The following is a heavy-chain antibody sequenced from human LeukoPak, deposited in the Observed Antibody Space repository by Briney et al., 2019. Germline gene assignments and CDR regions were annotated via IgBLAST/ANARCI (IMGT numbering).Heavy chain of an antibody. D-gene: IGHD1-26*01. Sequence: PSETLSLTCTVSGGSISSYYWSWIRQPPGKGLEWIGYIYYSGSTNYNPFLKSRVTISVDTSKNQFSLKLSSVTAADTAVYYCARDRRKLGLDYWGQGTLVTVSS. CDR1: GGSISSYY. V-gene: IGHV4-59*01. CDR3: ARDRRKLGLDY. J-gene: IGHJ4*02. CDR2: IYYSGST.